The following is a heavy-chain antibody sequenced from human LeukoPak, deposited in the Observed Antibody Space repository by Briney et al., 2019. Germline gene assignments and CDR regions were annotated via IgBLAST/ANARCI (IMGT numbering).Heavy chain of an antibody. J-gene: IGHJ4*02. CDR1: GFTFDDYA. Sequence: GGSLRPSCAASGFTFDDYAMHWVRQAPGKGLEWVSGISWNSGGIGYADSVEGRFTISRDNAKNSLYLQMNSLRAEDTALYYCAKGGDAGTRTGIFDYWGQGTLVTVSS. D-gene: IGHD6-13*01. V-gene: IGHV3-9*01. CDR2: ISWNSGGI. CDR3: AKGGDAGTRTGIFDY.